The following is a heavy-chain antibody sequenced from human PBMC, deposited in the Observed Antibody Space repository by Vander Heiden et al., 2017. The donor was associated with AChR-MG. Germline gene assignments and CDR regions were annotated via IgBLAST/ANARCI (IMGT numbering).Heavy chain of an antibody. D-gene: IGHD1-26*01. CDR2: FSPSSGST. V-gene: IGHV1-46*01. J-gene: IGHJ4*02. CDR3: AAGSYWTPYY. Sequence: QMQPVQSGAEVKKPGASAKTSCKAVGDTFTSHYVHWLRQAPGQRPEWMGIFSPSSGSTDYIQEVQGRVTMTRDTSTATVYMALSSLKSDDTAVYFCAAGSYWTPYYWGQGTLVTVSS. CDR1: GDTFTSHY.